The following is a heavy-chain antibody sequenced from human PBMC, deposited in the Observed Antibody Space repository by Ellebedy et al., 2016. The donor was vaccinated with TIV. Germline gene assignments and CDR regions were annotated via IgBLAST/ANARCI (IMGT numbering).Heavy chain of an antibody. CDR1: GFTFSSYA. V-gene: IGHV3-23*01. J-gene: IGHJ2*01. CDR3: AKGEQQLVFHWYFDL. Sequence: GESLKISCAASGFTFSSYAMSWVRQAPGKGLEWVSAISGSGGSTYYADSVKGRFTISRDNSKNTLYLQMNSLRAEDTAVYYCAKGEQQLVFHWYFDLWGRGTLVTVSS. CDR2: ISGSGGST. D-gene: IGHD6-13*01.